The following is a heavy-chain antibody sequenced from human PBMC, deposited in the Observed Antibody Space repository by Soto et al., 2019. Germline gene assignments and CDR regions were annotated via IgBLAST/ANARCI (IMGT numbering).Heavy chain of an antibody. CDR1: GGSISSSSYY. CDR2: IYYSGST. J-gene: IGHJ4*02. D-gene: IGHD6-13*01. Sequence: SETLSLTCTVSGGSISSSSYYWGWIRQPPGKGLEWIGSIYYSGSTYYNPSLKSRVTISVDTSENQFSLKLSSVTAADTAVYYCARLAALYYFDYWGQGTLVTVSS. V-gene: IGHV4-39*01. CDR3: ARLAALYYFDY.